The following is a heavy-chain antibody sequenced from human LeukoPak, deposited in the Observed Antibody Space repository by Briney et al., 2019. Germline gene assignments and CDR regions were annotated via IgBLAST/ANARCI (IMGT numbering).Heavy chain of an antibody. Sequence: GGSLRLSCAASGFTFSSYSMNWVRQAPGEGLEWISYIISSSSVIYYADSVRGRFTISRDNAKSSLYLQMNSLRAEDTAVYYCRTYCGGDCYSPYAFDIWGQGTMVTVSS. J-gene: IGHJ3*02. CDR2: IISSSSVI. D-gene: IGHD2-21*02. V-gene: IGHV3-48*01. CDR3: RTYCGGDCYSPYAFDI. CDR1: GFTFSSYS.